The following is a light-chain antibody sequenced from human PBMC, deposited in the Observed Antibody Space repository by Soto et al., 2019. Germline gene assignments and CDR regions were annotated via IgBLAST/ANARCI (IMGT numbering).Light chain of an antibody. CDR1: QGIRND. CDR3: LQDYNYPPT. Sequence: AIQMTQSPSSLSASVGDRVTITCRATQGIRNDLGWYQQKPGKAPKLLIYAASSLQSGVPSRFSGSGSGTDFTLTISSLQPEDFTTYYCLQDYNYPPTFGGGTKVEIK. CDR2: AAS. J-gene: IGKJ4*01. V-gene: IGKV1-6*01.